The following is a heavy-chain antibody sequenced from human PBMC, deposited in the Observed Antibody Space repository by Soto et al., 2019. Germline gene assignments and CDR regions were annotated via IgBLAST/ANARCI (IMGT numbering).Heavy chain of an antibody. CDR2: IGTSSSTI. Sequence: EVQLVESGGGLVQPGGSLRLSCAASGFTFSSYSMNWVRQAPGKGLEWVSYIGTSSSTIYYADSVKGRFTISRDNAKDSLYLPINSLRVEDTAVYICARDSDYAFDIWGQGTMVTVSS. V-gene: IGHV3-48*01. CDR3: ARDSDYAFDI. CDR1: GFTFSSYS. J-gene: IGHJ3*02. D-gene: IGHD4-17*01.